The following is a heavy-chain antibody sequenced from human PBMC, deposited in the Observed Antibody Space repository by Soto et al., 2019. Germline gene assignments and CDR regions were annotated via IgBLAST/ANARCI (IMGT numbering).Heavy chain of an antibody. Sequence: QVQLVQSGAEVKKPGSSVKVSCKASGGTFSSYAISWVRQAPGQGLERMGGIIPIFGTANYAQKSQGRVTITADEATSTAYMELSSLRSEDTAVYYCASGSSLGYCSGGSCYYFQHWGQGTLVTVSS. CDR2: IIPIFGTA. V-gene: IGHV1-69*01. J-gene: IGHJ1*01. D-gene: IGHD2-15*01. CDR3: ASGSSLGYCSGGSCYYFQH. CDR1: GGTFSSYA.